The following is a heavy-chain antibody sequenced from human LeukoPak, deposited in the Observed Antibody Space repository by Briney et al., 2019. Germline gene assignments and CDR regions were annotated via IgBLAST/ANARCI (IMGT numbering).Heavy chain of an antibody. CDR2: IYYSGST. CDR3: ARHYDSSGYWYYFDY. J-gene: IGHJ4*02. Sequence: SDTLSLTCTVAGASISSSSYCWGWIRQPPGKGLEWIGSIYYSGSTYYNPALKSRVTISVDTSKNQFSLKLSSVTAADTAVYYCARHYDSSGYWYYFDYWGQGTLVTVSS. CDR1: GASISSSSYC. V-gene: IGHV4-39*01. D-gene: IGHD3-22*01.